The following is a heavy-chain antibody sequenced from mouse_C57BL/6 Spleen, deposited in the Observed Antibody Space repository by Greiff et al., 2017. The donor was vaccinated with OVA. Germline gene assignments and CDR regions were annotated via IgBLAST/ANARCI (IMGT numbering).Heavy chain of an antibody. J-gene: IGHJ4*01. CDR3: ARTTVVPYYAMDY. Sequence: VQLQQSGPELVKPGASVKISCKASGYAFSSSWMNWVKQRPGKGLEWIGRIYPGDGDTNYNGKFKGKATLTADKSSSTAYMQLSSLTSEDSAVYFCARTTVVPYYAMDYWGQGTSVTVSS. CDR2: IYPGDGDT. V-gene: IGHV1-82*01. D-gene: IGHD1-1*01. CDR1: GYAFSSSW.